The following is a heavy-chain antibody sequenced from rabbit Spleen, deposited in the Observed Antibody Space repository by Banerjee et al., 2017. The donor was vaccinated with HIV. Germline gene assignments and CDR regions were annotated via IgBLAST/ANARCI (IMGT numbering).Heavy chain of an antibody. D-gene: IGHD4-2*01. V-gene: IGHV1S45*01. CDR3: ARDTYGGSDVHGDFDL. J-gene: IGHJ4*01. Sequence: QEQLEESGGDLVKPEGSLTLTCTASGFSFGSNYYMSWVRQAPGKGLEWIACIYAGSSGSTYYASWAKGRFTISKTSSTTVTLQMTSLTAADTATYFCARDTYGGSDVHGDFDLWGQGTLVTVS. CDR1: GFSFGSNYY. CDR2: IYAGSSGST.